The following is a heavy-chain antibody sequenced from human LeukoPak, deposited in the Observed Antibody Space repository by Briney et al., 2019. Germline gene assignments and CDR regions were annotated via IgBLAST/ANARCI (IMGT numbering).Heavy chain of an antibody. V-gene: IGHV3-30*14. CDR2: ISYDGSNK. D-gene: IGHD3-3*01. CDR1: GFTFSSYA. J-gene: IGHJ5*02. Sequence: GGSLRLSCAASGFTFSSYAMHWVRQAPGKGLEWVAVISYDGSNKYYADSVKGRFTISRDNSKNTLYLQMNSLRAEDTAVYYCARGHYDFWSGYHRATWFDPWGQGTLVTVSS. CDR3: ARGHYDFWSGYHRATWFDP.